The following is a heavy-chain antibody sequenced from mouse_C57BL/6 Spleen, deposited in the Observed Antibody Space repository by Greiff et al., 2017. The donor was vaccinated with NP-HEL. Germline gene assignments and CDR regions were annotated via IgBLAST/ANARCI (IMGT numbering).Heavy chain of an antibody. CDR1: GYTFTDYY. J-gene: IGHJ2*01. V-gene: IGHV1-26*01. Sequence: EVQLQQSGPELVKPGASVKISCKASGYTFTDYYMNWVKQSHGKSLEWIGDINPNNGGTSYNQKFKGKATLTVDKSSSTAYMELRSLTSEDSAVYYCARKKGIVTFDYWGQGTTLTVSS. D-gene: IGHD2-5*01. CDR3: ARKKGIVTFDY. CDR2: INPNNGGT.